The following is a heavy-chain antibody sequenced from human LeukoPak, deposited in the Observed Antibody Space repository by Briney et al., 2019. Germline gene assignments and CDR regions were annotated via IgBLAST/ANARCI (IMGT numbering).Heavy chain of an antibody. V-gene: IGHV1-46*01. J-gene: IGHJ3*02. CDR1: GGTFSNYA. Sequence: ASVKVSCKASGGTFSNYAISWVRQAPGQGLEWMGIINPSGGSTSYAQKFQGRVTMTRDTSTSTVYMELSSLRSEDTAVHYCASANYYDSSGDAFDIWGQGTMVTVSS. CDR2: INPSGGST. CDR3: ASANYYDSSGDAFDI. D-gene: IGHD3-22*01.